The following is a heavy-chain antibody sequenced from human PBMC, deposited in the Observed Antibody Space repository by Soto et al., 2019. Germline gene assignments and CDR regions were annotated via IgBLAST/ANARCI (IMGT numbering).Heavy chain of an antibody. D-gene: IGHD1-1*01. J-gene: IGHJ5*02. V-gene: IGHV1-2*02. CDR3: AKRDTTRIHGP. Sequence: GASVKVSCKASGYTFTDSFIHWVRQAPGQGLEWMGWINPNIGDTVYVQNFEGRVTMTRDTSISTAYMELSRLTSDDTAVYYCAKRDTTRIHGPRGQGTLVTVSS. CDR1: GYTFTDSF. CDR2: INPNIGDT.